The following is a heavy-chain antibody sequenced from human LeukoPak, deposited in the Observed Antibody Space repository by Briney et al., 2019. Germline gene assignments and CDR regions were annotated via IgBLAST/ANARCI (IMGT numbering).Heavy chain of an antibody. D-gene: IGHD2-2*01. CDR1: GGTFSSYA. CDR3: ARKACSSNSCYSKWFGP. Sequence: SVKVSCKASGGTFSSYAISWVRQAPGQGLEWMGGIIPIFGTANYAQKFQGRVTITADKSTSTAYMELSSLRSEDTAVYYRARKACSSNSCYSKWFGPWGQGNLGTVS. CDR2: IIPIFGTA. J-gene: IGHJ5*02. V-gene: IGHV1-69*06.